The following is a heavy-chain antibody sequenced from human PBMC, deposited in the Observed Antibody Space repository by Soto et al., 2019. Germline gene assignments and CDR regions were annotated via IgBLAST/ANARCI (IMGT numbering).Heavy chain of an antibody. J-gene: IGHJ4*02. CDR1: GFTLSDYA. CDR3: GRGGFSTNWRFDY. D-gene: IGHD6-13*01. CDR2: IWFDGATK. V-gene: IGHV3-33*01. Sequence: QVQLVESGGGVVQPGRSLRLSCAASGFTLSDYAMHWVRQAPGKGLEWVASIWFDGATKYYADSVKGRFTISRDNSTNTVYLQMNSLRAEDSALYHCGRGGFSTNWRFDYWGQGNLVAVSS.